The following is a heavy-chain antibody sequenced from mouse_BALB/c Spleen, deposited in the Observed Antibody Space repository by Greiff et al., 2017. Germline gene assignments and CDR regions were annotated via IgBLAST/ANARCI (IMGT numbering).Heavy chain of an antibody. CDR2: ISSGGSYT. V-gene: IGHV5-9-3*01. D-gene: IGHD3-2*01. CDR3: ARQTARATGYFDY. CDR1: GFTFSSYA. Sequence: EVKVEESGGGLVKPGGSLKLSCAASGFTFSSYAMSWVRQTPEKRLEWVATISSGGSYTYYPDSVKGRFTISRDNAKNTLYLQMSSLRSEDTAMYYCARQTARATGYFDYWGQGTTLTVSS. J-gene: IGHJ2*01.